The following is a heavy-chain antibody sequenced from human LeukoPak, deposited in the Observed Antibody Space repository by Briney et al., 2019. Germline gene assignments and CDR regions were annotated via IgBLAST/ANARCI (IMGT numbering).Heavy chain of an antibody. CDR3: ARIMDFWSGYYTGLIHNWFDP. CDR2: INHSGST. J-gene: IGHJ5*02. V-gene: IGHV4-34*01. CDR1: GGSFSGYY. Sequence: SETLSLTCAVYGGSFSGYYWSWIRQPPGKGLEWIGEINHSGSTNYNPSLKSRVTISVDTSKNQFSLKLSSVTAADTAVNYCARIMDFWSGYYTGLIHNWFDPWGQGTLVTVSS. D-gene: IGHD3-3*01.